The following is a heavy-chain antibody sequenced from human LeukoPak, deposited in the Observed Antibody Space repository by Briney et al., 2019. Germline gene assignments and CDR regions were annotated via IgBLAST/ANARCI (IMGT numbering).Heavy chain of an antibody. CDR1: GYTFTSYY. D-gene: IGHD3-10*01. CDR3: ARDYYGSGTPYSGMLFDP. Sequence: ASVKVSCKASGYTFTSYYMHWVRQAPGQGLEWMGIINPSGGSTSYAQKFQGRVTMTRDTSTSTVYMELSSLRSEDTAVYYCARDYYGSGTPYSGMLFDPWDQGTLVTVSS. CDR2: INPSGGST. J-gene: IGHJ5*02. V-gene: IGHV1-46*01.